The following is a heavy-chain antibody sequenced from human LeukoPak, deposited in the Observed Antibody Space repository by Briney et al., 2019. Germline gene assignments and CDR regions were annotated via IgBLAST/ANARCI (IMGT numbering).Heavy chain of an antibody. Sequence: KPGGSLRLSCAASGFTFSSYSTNWVRQAPGKGLEWVSSISSSSSYIYYADSVKGRFTISRDNAKNSLYLQMNSLRAEDTAVYYCARAGYCSGGSCYHDFDYWGQGTLVTVSS. V-gene: IGHV3-21*01. CDR1: GFTFSSYS. D-gene: IGHD2-15*01. CDR3: ARAGYCSGGSCYHDFDY. J-gene: IGHJ4*02. CDR2: ISSSSSYI.